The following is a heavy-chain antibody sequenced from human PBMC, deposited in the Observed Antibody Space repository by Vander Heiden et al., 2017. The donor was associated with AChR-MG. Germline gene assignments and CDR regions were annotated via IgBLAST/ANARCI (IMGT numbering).Heavy chain of an antibody. CDR1: GFTFSSYS. V-gene: IGHV3-21*01. CDR3: ARDPKGSGSCDY. J-gene: IGHJ4*02. D-gene: IGHD1-26*01. Sequence: EVQLVESGGGLVTPGGSLRLSCAASGFTFSSYSMNWVRQAPGKGMEWVSSISSSSSNIYYADSVKGRFTISRDNAKNSLYLKMNSLRAEDTAVYYCARDPKGSGSCDYWGQGTLVTVSS. CDR2: ISSSSSNI.